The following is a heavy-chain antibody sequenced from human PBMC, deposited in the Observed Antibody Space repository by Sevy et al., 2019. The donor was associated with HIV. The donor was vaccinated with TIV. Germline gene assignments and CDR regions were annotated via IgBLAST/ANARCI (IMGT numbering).Heavy chain of an antibody. CDR1: GYSISSGHY. Sequence: SETLSLTCSVSGYSISSGHYWGWIRQPPGKGLEWIGSIYPSGDTCYNPSLKSRVTISVDTSKNQFSLKLNSVTAADMAVYYCAKNMADRPIEDWGQGTLVTVSS. D-gene: IGHD3-10*01. CDR2: IYPSGDT. V-gene: IGHV4-38-2*02. J-gene: IGHJ4*02. CDR3: AKNMADRPIED.